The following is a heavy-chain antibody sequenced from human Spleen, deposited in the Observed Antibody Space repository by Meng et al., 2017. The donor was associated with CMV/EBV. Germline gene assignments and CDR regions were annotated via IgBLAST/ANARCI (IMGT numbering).Heavy chain of an antibody. CDR1: GYTFTGYY. J-gene: IGHJ6*02. CDR3: ARGRTIFGVVSYNYYYYGMDV. D-gene: IGHD3-3*01. Sequence: ASVKVSCKASGYTFTGYYMHWVRQAPGQGLEWMGIINPSGGSTSYAQKFQGRVTMTRDTSTSTVYMELSSLRSEDTAVYYCARGRTIFGVVSYNYYYYGMDVWGQGTTVTVSS. CDR2: INPSGGST. V-gene: IGHV1-46*01.